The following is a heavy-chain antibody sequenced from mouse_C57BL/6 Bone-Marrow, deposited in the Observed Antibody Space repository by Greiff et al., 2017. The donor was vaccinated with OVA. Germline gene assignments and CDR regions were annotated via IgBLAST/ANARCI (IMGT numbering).Heavy chain of an antibody. Sequence: VQLQQSGAELVRPGDSVKLSCTASGFNIKDYYMNWVKQRPEQDLEWIGRIDPEDGANEYAPKFKGKATMTADPSSNTAYLQLSSLTSEDTAVYYCTTDYVWYFDVWGTGTTVTVSS. CDR2: IDPEDGAN. D-gene: IGHD1-1*02. J-gene: IGHJ1*03. CDR3: TTDYVWYFDV. V-gene: IGHV14-1*01. CDR1: GFNIKDYY.